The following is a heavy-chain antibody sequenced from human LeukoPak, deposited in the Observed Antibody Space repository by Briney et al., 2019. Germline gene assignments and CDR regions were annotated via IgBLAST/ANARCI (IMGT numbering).Heavy chain of an antibody. J-gene: IGHJ3*02. CDR2: IWYDGTNK. V-gene: IGHV3-33*01. CDR1: GFGLSSHG. Sequence: SGGSRNFSCAASGFGLSSHGVHWVGQAPGKGLEWVAVIWYDGTNKYYADSVKGRLTISRDNSKKTVYLQMNSLRAEDTAVYYCARDKNDAFDIWGQGTMVTVSS. CDR3: ARDKNDAFDI.